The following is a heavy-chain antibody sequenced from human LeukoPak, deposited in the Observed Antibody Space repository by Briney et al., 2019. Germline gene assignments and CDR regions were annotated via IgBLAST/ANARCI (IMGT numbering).Heavy chain of an antibody. CDR3: ARHSQRSIRGGLMDV. Sequence: SETLSLTCAVYGGSFSGYYWSWIRQPPGKGLEWIGEINDSGSTNYNPSLKRRGPISVDTSKNQFSLTLSSVTAADTAVYYCARHSQRSIRGGLMDVWGKGTTVTVPS. J-gene: IGHJ6*04. D-gene: IGHD5-12*01. CDR1: GGSFSGYY. V-gene: IGHV4-34*01. CDR2: INDSGST.